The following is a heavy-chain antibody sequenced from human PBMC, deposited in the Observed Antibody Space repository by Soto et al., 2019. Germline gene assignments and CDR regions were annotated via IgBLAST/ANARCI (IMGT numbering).Heavy chain of an antibody. Sequence: PSETLSLTCTVSGGSISSYHWSWIRQSAGKGLEWIGRSYTSGNTHYNPSLKSRVTVSIYTSKNQFFLTVNSVTAADSAVYYCARESGDNWDYEAYWGQGTLVTVSS. D-gene: IGHD1-7*01. V-gene: IGHV4-4*07. J-gene: IGHJ4*02. CDR3: ARESGDNWDYEAY. CDR1: GGSISSYH. CDR2: SYTSGNT.